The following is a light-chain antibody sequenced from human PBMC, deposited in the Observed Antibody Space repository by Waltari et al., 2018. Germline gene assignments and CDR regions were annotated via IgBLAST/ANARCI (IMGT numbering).Light chain of an antibody. Sequence: ELVLTQSPGHLSLSPGERATLSCRASQSVGKSLAWYQQKSGQAPRLLIYDASTRATGIPDRFSASGFGTDFSLTISRLEPEDFAVYYCQKYVRLPVTFGQGTKVEIK. J-gene: IGKJ1*01. CDR3: QKYVRLPVT. CDR2: DAS. V-gene: IGKV3-20*01. CDR1: QSVGKS.